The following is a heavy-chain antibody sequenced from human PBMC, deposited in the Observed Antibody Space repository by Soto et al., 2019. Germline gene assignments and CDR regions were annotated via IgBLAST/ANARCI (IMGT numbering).Heavy chain of an antibody. CDR3: ARAQKPSGSYAFDY. CDR2: ISSSSSYI. D-gene: IGHD1-26*01. CDR1: GFTFSSYS. J-gene: IGHJ4*02. Sequence: PGGSLRLSCAASGFTFSSYSMNWVRQAPGKGLEWVSSISSSSSYIYYADSVKGRFTISRDNAKNSLYLQMNSLRAEDTAVYYCARAQKPSGSYAFDYWGQGTLVTVSS. V-gene: IGHV3-21*01.